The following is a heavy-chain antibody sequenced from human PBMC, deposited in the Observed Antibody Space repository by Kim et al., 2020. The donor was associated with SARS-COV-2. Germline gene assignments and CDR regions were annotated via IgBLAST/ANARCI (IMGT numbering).Heavy chain of an antibody. CDR2: INAGNGNT. CDR3: ARDRGIAVAGPLSNWFDP. CDR1: GYTFTSYA. Sequence: ASVKVSCKASGYTFTSYAMHWVRQAPGQRLEWMGWINAGNGNTKYSQKFQGRVTITRDTSASTAYMELSSLRSEDTAVYYCARDRGIAVAGPLSNWFDPWGQGTLVTVSS. V-gene: IGHV1-3*01. D-gene: IGHD6-19*01. J-gene: IGHJ5*02.